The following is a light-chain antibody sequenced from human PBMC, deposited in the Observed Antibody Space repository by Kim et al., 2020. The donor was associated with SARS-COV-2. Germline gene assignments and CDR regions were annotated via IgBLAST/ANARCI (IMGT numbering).Light chain of an antibody. CDR3: SSFTSSNTVV. V-gene: IGLV2-14*03. CDR1: SSDVGSHNY. Sequence: QSALTQPASVSGSPGQSITISCIGTSSDVGSHNYVSWYQHHQGKAPKLIIYDVNKGPSGVSNRFSGSKSGNTASLSISGLQAEDEAHYYCSSFTSSNTVVFGGGTQLTVL. J-gene: IGLJ2*01. CDR2: DVN.